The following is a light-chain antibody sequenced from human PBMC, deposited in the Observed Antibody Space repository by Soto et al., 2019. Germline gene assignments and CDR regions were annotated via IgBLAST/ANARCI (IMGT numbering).Light chain of an antibody. J-gene: IGKJ1*01. V-gene: IGKV1-5*01. CDR3: QRYNSYSRT. Sequence: IQITQSPSTLSASVGDRVTITCRASQSISNWLAWYQQKPGKVPKLLIYDASSLESGVPSRFSGSGSGTEFTLTISGLQPDDFATYYCQRYNSYSRTFGQGTKVDIK. CDR1: QSISNW. CDR2: DAS.